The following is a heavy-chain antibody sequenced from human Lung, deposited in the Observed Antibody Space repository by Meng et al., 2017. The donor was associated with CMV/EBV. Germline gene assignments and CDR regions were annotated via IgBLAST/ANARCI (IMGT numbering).Heavy chain of an antibody. Sequence: SVKVSXKASGLTFNNSAISWVRQAPGQGPEWMGGIIPFLGTSHYAQNFQGRLLITTDESTTTAYMELSSLKSEDTALYYCARTRGSYYASALDHWGQGTLVXVSS. CDR2: IIPFLGTS. J-gene: IGHJ4*02. CDR1: GLTFNNSA. V-gene: IGHV1-69*05. D-gene: IGHD1-26*01. CDR3: ARTRGSYYASALDH.